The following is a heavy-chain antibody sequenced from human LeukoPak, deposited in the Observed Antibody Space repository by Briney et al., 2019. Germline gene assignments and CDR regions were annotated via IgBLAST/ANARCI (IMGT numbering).Heavy chain of an antibody. D-gene: IGHD1-26*01. Sequence: GGSLRLSCAASGFTFSNYAIHWVRQAPGKGLEWVGFIWYDGSNNYHADSVKGRFTISRDNSKNTVHLQMNSLRAEDTAVCYCAKDKGLISGKYYFDYWGQGALVTVPS. V-gene: IGHV3-30*02. CDR2: IWYDGSNN. J-gene: IGHJ4*02. CDR1: GFTFSNYA. CDR3: AKDKGLISGKYYFDY.